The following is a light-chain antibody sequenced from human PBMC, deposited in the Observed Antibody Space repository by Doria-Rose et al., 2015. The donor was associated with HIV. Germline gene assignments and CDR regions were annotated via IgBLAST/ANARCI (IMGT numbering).Light chain of an antibody. CDR3: QQSFSTPRT. V-gene: IGKV1-39*01. J-gene: IGKJ1*01. CDR1: QNINRF. Sequence: DIRMTQSPSSLSASVGDRVTITCRASQNINRFLNWYQQKPGKVPKVLIYAASSLQSGVPSRFSGSGYGTDFTLTISSLQPEDFATYYCQQSFSTPRTFGQGTKVEIK. CDR2: AAS.